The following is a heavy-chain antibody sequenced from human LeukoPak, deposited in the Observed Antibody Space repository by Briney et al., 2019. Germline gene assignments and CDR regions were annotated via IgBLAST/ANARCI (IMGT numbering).Heavy chain of an antibody. CDR1: EFTFSTYH. Sequence: GGSLRLSCAASEFTFSTYHLNWVRQAPGKGLEWVAYISSSGRNSHYSDSVKGRFTISRDNAKNSLYLQMNSLRAEDTALYYCAKDMNTVTTPQPPYYYYAMDVWGQGTTVTVSS. CDR3: AKDMNTVTTPQPPYYYYAMDV. D-gene: IGHD4-17*01. V-gene: IGHV3-48*03. J-gene: IGHJ6*02. CDR2: ISSSGRNS.